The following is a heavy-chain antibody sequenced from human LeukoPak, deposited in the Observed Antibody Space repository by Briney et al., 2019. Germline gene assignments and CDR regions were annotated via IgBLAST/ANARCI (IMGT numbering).Heavy chain of an antibody. J-gene: IGHJ5*02. CDR3: AIAAAGTGWFDP. D-gene: IGHD6-13*01. CDR1: GGTFSSYA. Sequence: SVKVSCKASGGTFSSYAISWVRRAPGQGLEWMGGIIPIFGTANYAQKFQGRVTITADKSTSTAYMELSSLRSEDTAVYYCAIAAAGTGWFDPWGQGTLVTVSS. CDR2: IIPIFGTA. V-gene: IGHV1-69*06.